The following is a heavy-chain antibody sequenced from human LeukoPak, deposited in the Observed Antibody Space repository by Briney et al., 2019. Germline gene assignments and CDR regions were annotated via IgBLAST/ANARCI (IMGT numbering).Heavy chain of an antibody. Sequence: GGSLRLSCAASGFTFSSYGMHWVRQAPGKGLEWVAFIRYDGSNKYYADSVKGRFTISRDNSKNTLYLQMNSLRAEDTAVYYCARDGHSRDFWSGSIDYWGQGTLVTVSS. V-gene: IGHV3-30*02. CDR1: GFTFSSYG. CDR2: IRYDGSNK. D-gene: IGHD3-3*01. J-gene: IGHJ4*02. CDR3: ARDGHSRDFWSGSIDY.